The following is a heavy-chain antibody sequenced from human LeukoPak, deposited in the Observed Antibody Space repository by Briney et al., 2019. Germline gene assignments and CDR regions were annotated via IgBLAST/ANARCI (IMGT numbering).Heavy chain of an antibody. CDR3: ARVPSGSYSISYYYYGMDV. CDR1: GYTFTSYD. CDR2: MNPNSGNT. D-gene: IGHD1-26*01. V-gene: IGHV1-8*01. J-gene: IGHJ6*02. Sequence: ASVKVSCKASGYTFTSYDINWVRQATGQGLGWMGWMNPNSGNTGYAQKFQGRVTMTRNTSISTAYMELSSLRSEDTAVYYCARVPSGSYSISYYYYGMDVWGQGTTVTVSS.